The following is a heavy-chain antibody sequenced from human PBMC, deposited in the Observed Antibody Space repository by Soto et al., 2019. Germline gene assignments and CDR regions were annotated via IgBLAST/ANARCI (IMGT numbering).Heavy chain of an antibody. D-gene: IGHD4-17*01. CDR2: IIPIFGTA. V-gene: IGHV1-69*12. J-gene: IGHJ6*01. CDR3: AREGYVDYGHYYYGIDV. CDR1: GGTFSSYA. Sequence: QVQLVQSGAEVKKPGSSVKVSCKASGGTFSSYAISWVRQAPGQGLEWMGGIIPIFGTANYAQKFQGRVTITADESTNTAYMELSSLRSEDTAVYYCAREGYVDYGHYYYGIDVWGQGTTVTVSS.